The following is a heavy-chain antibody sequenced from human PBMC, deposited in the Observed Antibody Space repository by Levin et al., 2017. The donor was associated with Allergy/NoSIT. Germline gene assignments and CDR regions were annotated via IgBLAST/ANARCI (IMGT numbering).Heavy chain of an antibody. Sequence: LSLTCAASGFTFSSYWMHWVRQAPGKGLVWVSRINSDGSSTSYADSVKGRFTISRDNAKNTLYLQMNSLRAEDTAVYYCASLSSSWWDDAFDIWGQGKMVTVS. D-gene: IGHD6-13*01. CDR3: ASLSSSWWDDAFDI. CDR1: GFTFSSYW. V-gene: IGHV3-74*01. CDR2: INSDGSST. J-gene: IGHJ3*02.